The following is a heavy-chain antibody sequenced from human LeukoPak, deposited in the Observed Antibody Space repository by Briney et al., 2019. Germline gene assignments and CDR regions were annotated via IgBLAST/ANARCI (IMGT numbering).Heavy chain of an antibody. V-gene: IGHV3-30*03. CDR2: ISKDGNDK. J-gene: IGHJ4*02. D-gene: IGHD1-26*01. Sequence: SGGSLRLSCAASGFTFSSYAMHRVRQAPGKGLEWVAVISKDGNDKHHADSVKGRFTISRDNAKNSLYLQMNSLRDEDTAVYYCARYRGDYWGQGTLVTVSS. CDR1: GFTFSSYA. CDR3: ARYRGDY.